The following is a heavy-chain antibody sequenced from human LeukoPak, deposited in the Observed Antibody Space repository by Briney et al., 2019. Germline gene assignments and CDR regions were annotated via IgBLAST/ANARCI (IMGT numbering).Heavy chain of an antibody. Sequence: GGSLRLSCAASGFTFSGSWMSWVRLAPGKGLEWVANIKTDGSEEYYVDSVKGRFTISRDNTKNSLYLQMNSLRAEDTAVYYCARVFTVRDRSIFDSWGQGTLVTVSS. CDR2: IKTDGSEE. D-gene: IGHD1-26*01. J-gene: IGHJ4*02. CDR1: GFTFSGSW. V-gene: IGHV3-7*01. CDR3: ARVFTVRDRSIFDS.